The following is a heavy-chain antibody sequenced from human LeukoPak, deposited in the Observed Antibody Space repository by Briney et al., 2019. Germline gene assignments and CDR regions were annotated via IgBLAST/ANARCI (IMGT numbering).Heavy chain of an antibody. CDR3: ARGGGYDFWSGYYGDDY. D-gene: IGHD3-3*01. CDR2: IYYSGST. Sequence: SETLSLTCTVSGGSISTYYWSWIRQPPGKGLEWIGFIYYSGSTNYNPSLKSRVTISVDTSKNQFSLKLSSVTAADTAMYYCARGGGYDFWSGYYGDDYWGQGTLVTVSS. J-gene: IGHJ4*02. CDR1: GGSISTYY. V-gene: IGHV4-59*01.